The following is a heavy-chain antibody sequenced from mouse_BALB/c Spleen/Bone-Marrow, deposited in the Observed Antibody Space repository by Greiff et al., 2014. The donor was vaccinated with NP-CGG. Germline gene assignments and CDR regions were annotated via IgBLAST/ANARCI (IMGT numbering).Heavy chain of an antibody. Sequence: VQLQQSGAELLKPGTSVKLSCKASGYTFTSYWMHWVKQRPGQGLEWIGELNPSNGHTNYNGKFKDKATVTVDKSSSTAYMQLSSLTSEDSAVYYCARKITTGGFDYWGQGTTLTVSS. J-gene: IGHJ2*01. CDR2: LNPSNGHT. D-gene: IGHD2-4*01. V-gene: IGHV1S81*02. CDR1: GYTFTSYW. CDR3: ARKITTGGFDY.